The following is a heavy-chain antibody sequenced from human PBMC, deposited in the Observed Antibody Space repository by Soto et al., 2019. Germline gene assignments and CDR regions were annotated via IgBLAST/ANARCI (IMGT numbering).Heavy chain of an antibody. D-gene: IGHD6-19*01. CDR1: GFTFDDYA. Sequence: GGSLRLSCAASGFTFDDYAMHWVRRAPGKGLEWVSLISWDGGSTYYADSVKGRFTISRDNSKNSLYLQMNSLRAEDTALYYCAKDIRAVLAVAGKSLDRGGSYYGMDVWGQGTTVTVSS. CDR3: AKDIRAVLAVAGKSLDRGGSYYGMDV. J-gene: IGHJ6*02. V-gene: IGHV3-43D*04. CDR2: ISWDGGST.